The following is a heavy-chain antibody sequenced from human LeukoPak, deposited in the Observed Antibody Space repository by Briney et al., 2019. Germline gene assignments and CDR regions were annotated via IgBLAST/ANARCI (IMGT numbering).Heavy chain of an antibody. J-gene: IGHJ4*02. Sequence: GGSLRLSCAASGFTFSSYWMSWVRQAPGKGLEWVANIKQDGSEKYYVDSVKGRFTISRDNAKNSLYLQMNSLRAEDTAVYYCARARWYSSSWYFDYWGQGILVTVSS. V-gene: IGHV3-7*01. CDR3: ARARWYSSSWYFDY. CDR2: IKQDGSEK. CDR1: GFTFSSYW. D-gene: IGHD6-13*01.